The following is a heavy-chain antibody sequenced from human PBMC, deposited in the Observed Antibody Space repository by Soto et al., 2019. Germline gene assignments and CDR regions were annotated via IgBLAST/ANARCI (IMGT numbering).Heavy chain of an antibody. V-gene: IGHV3-23*01. CDR2: ITSSGGTT. J-gene: IGHJ4*02. CDR1: GFTFSNYA. Sequence: EVQLLESGGGLVQPGGSLRLSCAASGFTFSNYAMSWVRQAPGRGLEWVSVITSSGGTTYYADSVKGRFTISRDNSKNTLYLQMSSLRAEDTAVYYCAKRRGSSSSGPHFDYWGQGTLVTVSS. D-gene: IGHD6-6*01. CDR3: AKRRGSSSSGPHFDY.